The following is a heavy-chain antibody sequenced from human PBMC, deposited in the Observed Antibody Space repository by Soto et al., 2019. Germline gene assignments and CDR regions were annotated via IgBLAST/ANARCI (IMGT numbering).Heavy chain of an antibody. CDR2: ISTNNGNT. D-gene: IGHD3-10*01. J-gene: IGHJ6*02. Sequence: QVQLVQSGGEVKKPGASVKVSCKASGYTFSDYGISWVRQAPGQRPEYMGWISTNNGNTKYAQNIQGRVTMTTDTTAGTGYRELRSLRPADSAVYYCAIQRAGAYGMDVWGQGTPVTVSS. CDR1: GYTFSDYG. CDR3: AIQRAGAYGMDV. V-gene: IGHV1-18*01.